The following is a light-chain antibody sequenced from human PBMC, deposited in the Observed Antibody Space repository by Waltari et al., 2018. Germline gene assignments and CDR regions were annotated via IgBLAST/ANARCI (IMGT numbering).Light chain of an antibody. CDR3: QQANSFPRN. CDR2: GAS. CDR1: QGIGSW. J-gene: IGKJ5*01. V-gene: IGKV1-12*01. Sequence: DIQMTQHPSSLSASVGDRVTLTCRASQGIGSWLAWYQQKPGEAPKLLIYGASTLQSGVPSRFSGSGSGTDFTLTISSLQPEDFATYYCQQANSFPRNFGQGTRLEIK.